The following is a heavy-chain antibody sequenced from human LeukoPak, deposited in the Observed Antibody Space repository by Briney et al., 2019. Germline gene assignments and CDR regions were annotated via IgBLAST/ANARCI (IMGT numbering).Heavy chain of an antibody. V-gene: IGHV3-30-3*01. CDR1: GFTFSSSA. Sequence: GGSLRLSCAASGFTFSSSAMSWVRQAPGKGLEWVAVISYDGSNKYYADSVKGRFTISRDNSKNTLYLQMNSLRAEDTAVYYCARDARGDGYNAGDYWGQGTLVTVSS. CDR2: ISYDGSNK. CDR3: ARDARGDGYNAGDY. J-gene: IGHJ4*02. D-gene: IGHD5-24*01.